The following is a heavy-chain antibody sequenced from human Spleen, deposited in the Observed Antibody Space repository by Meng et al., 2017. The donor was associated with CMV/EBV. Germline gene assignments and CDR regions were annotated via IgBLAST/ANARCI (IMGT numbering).Heavy chain of an antibody. V-gene: IGHV4-4*02. D-gene: IGHD3-3*01. J-gene: IGHJ4*02. CDR1: GGSISSSNW. CDR2: SYHSGST. Sequence: VSGGSISSSNWWSWVRQPPGKGLEWIGESYHSGSTKYNPSLKSRVTISVDKSKNQFSLKLSSVTAADTAVYYCASIFGVVSGEFDYWGQGTLVTVSS. CDR3: ASIFGVVSGEFDY.